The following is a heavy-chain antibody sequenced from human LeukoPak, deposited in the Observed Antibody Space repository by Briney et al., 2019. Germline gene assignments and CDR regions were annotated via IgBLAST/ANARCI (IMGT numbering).Heavy chain of an antibody. D-gene: IGHD3-3*01. Sequence: ASVKVSCKASGGTFSSYAISWVRQAPGQGLEWMGWINPNSGGTNYAQKFQGWVTMTRDTSISTAYMELSRLRSDDTAVYYCARVAIFGVAGMDVWGQGTTVTVSS. J-gene: IGHJ6*02. CDR1: GGTFSSYA. V-gene: IGHV1-2*04. CDR2: INPNSGGT. CDR3: ARVAIFGVAGMDV.